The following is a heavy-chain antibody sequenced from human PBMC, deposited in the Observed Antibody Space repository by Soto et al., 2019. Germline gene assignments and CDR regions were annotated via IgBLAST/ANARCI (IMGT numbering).Heavy chain of an antibody. D-gene: IGHD3-3*01. CDR1: GFTFSSYG. J-gene: IGHJ4*02. CDR2: IWHDGGNK. CDR3: ARDGDVNTGFGKDY. V-gene: IGHV3-33*01. Sequence: QVPLVESGGGVVQPGRSLRLSCAASGFTFSSYGMHWVRQAPGKGLGWVAFIWHDGGNKFYAESVKGRFTISRDNSKNTLYLQMTSLSAEDTAMYYCARDGDVNTGFGKDYWGQGTLVTVSS.